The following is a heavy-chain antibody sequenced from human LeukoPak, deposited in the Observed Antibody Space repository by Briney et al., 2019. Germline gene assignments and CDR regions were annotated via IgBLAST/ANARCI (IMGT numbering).Heavy chain of an antibody. CDR3: PADVTSPLAQIDY. V-gene: IGHV3-15*01. CDR1: GFTFSNAW. CDR2: IRADGTT. Sequence: GRSLRLSCAASGFTFSNAWMSWVRQAPGKGLEWVARIRADGTTAYAAPVKARFTSSRDDSRTKLSLQRDSLKMRDTADYTCPADVTSPLAQIDYWGQGTPVTVSS. D-gene: IGHD1-14*01. J-gene: IGHJ4*02.